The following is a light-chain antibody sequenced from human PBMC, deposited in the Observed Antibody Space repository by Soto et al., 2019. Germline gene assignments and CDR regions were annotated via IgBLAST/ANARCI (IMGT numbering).Light chain of an antibody. V-gene: IGKV3-15*01. CDR1: QAITSN. J-gene: IGKJ4*01. CDR2: DAS. CDR3: QQYSTWVT. Sequence: PGATATLSCRASQAITSNLDWYQQKPGQPPRLLIYDASTRATGLPARFSGSGSGTEFTLTISNLQSEDFAVYYCQQYSTWVTFGGGTQLEIE.